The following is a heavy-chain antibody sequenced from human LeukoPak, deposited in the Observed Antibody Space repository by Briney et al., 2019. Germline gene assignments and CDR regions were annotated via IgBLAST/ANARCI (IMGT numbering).Heavy chain of an antibody. J-gene: IGHJ4*02. D-gene: IGHD4-17*01. CDR3: AKDLVYTDSTTVTYYFDY. V-gene: IGHV3-23*01. CDR2: ISGSGGST. CDR1: GFTFSSYA. Sequence: GGSLRLSCAASGFTFSSYAMSWVRQAPGKGLEWVSAISGSGGSTYYADSVKGRFTISRDNSKNTLYLQMNSLRAEDTAVYYCAKDLVYTDSTTVTYYFDYWGQGTLVTVSS.